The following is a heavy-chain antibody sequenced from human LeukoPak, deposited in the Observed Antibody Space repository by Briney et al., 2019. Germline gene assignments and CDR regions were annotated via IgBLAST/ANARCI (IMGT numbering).Heavy chain of an antibody. CDR3: ARNKPGYYYYYMDV. D-gene: IGHD1/OR15-1a*01. J-gene: IGHJ6*03. CDR1: GYSISSGYY. Sequence: PSETLSLTCAVSGYSISSGYYRSRIRQPAGQGLEWIGRIYTSGRTNYNPSLKSRFTISVDTSKNQFSLKLSSVTAADTAVYYCARNKPGYYYYYMDVWGKGTTVTVSS. V-gene: IGHV4-61*02. CDR2: IYTSGRT.